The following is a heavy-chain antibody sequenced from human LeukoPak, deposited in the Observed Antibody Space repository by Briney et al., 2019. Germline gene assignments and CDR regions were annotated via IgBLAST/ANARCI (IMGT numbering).Heavy chain of an antibody. CDR2: IIPIFGTA. CDR3: ARERDDSSGWLVDY. Sequence: SVKVSFKASGGTFSSYAISWVRQAPGQGLEWMGGIIPIFGTANYAQKFQGRVTITTDESTSTAYMELSSLRSEDTAVYYCARERDDSSGWLVDYWGQGTLVTVSS. V-gene: IGHV1-69*05. CDR1: GGTFSSYA. J-gene: IGHJ4*02. D-gene: IGHD6-19*01.